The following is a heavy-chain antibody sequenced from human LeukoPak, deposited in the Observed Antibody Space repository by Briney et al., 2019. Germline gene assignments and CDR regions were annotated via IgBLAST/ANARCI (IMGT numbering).Heavy chain of an antibody. Sequence: GGSLRLSCAASGFTFSGYWMSWVRQAPGKGLEWVGFIRSKAYGGTTEYAASVKGRFTISRDDSKSIAYLQMNSLKTEDTAVYYCTRNMVRGVIGAFDIWGQGTMVTVSS. CDR3: TRNMVRGVIGAFDI. D-gene: IGHD3-10*01. J-gene: IGHJ3*02. V-gene: IGHV3-49*04. CDR2: IRSKAYGGTT. CDR1: GFTFSGYW.